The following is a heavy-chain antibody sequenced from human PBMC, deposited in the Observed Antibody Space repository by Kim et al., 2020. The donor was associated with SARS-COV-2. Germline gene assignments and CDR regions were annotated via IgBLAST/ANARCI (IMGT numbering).Heavy chain of an antibody. CDR3: ARLEQGGCSGGSCYPGWFDP. V-gene: IGHV5-51*01. Sequence: GESLKISCKGSGYSFTSYWIGWVRQMPGKGLEWMGIIYPGDSDTRYSPSFQGQVTISADKYISTAYLQWSSLKVSDTAMYYCARLEQGGCSGGSCYPGWFDPWGQGTLVTVSS. CDR1: GYSFTSYW. CDR2: IYPGDSDT. D-gene: IGHD2-15*01. J-gene: IGHJ5*02.